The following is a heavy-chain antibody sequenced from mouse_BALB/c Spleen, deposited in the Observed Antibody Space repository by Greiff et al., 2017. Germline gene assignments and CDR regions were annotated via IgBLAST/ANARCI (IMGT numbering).Heavy chain of an antibody. CDR2: ISSGSSTI. J-gene: IGHJ2*01. D-gene: IGHD1-1*01. V-gene: IGHV5-17*02. Sequence: EVQGVESGGGLVQPGGSRKLSCAASGFTFSSFGMHWVRQAPEKGLEWVAYISSGSSTIYYADTVKGRFTISRDNPKNTLFLQMTSLRSEDTAMYYCARKGFTTVVADFDYWGQGTTLTVSS. CDR3: ARKGFTTVVADFDY. CDR1: GFTFSSFG.